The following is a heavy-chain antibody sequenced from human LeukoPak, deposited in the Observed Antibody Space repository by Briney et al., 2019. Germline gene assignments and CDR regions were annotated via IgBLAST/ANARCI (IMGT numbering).Heavy chain of an antibody. CDR3: ARDRVYSSSWYFLYNWFDP. D-gene: IGHD6-13*01. CDR1: GGSISSSSYY. CDR2: IYYSGST. J-gene: IGHJ5*02. V-gene: IGHV4-39*07. Sequence: WETLSLTCTVSGGSISSSSYYWGWIRQPPGKGLGWVGSIYYSGSTYYNPSLKSRVTISVDTSKNQFSLKLSSVTAADTAVYYCARDRVYSSSWYFLYNWFDPWGQGTLVTVSS.